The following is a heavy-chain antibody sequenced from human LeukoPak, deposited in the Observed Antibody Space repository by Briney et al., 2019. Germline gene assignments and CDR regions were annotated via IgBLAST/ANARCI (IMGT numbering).Heavy chain of an antibody. CDR2: ISGSGGST. Sequence: GGSLRLSCAASGFTFSSYAMSWVRQAPGKGLEWVSAISGSGGSTYYADSVKGRFTISRDNSKNTPYLQMNSLRAEDTAVYYCAKEQPFFDWLLSAYFDYWGQGTLVTVSS. V-gene: IGHV3-23*01. D-gene: IGHD3-9*01. J-gene: IGHJ4*02. CDR1: GFTFSSYA. CDR3: AKEQPFFDWLLSAYFDY.